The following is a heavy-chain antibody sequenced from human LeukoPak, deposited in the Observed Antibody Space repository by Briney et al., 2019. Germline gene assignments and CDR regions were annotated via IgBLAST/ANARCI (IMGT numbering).Heavy chain of an antibody. CDR3: ARVPIVGADDAFDI. CDR2: ISAYNGNT. D-gene: IGHD1-26*01. J-gene: IGHJ3*02. V-gene: IGHV1-18*01. Sequence: ASVKVSCKASGYTFTSYGISWVRQAPGQGLEWMGWISAYNGNTNYAQKLQGRVTMTTDTSTSTAYMELRSLRPDATAVYYCARVPIVGADDAFDIWGQGTMVTVSS. CDR1: GYTFTSYG.